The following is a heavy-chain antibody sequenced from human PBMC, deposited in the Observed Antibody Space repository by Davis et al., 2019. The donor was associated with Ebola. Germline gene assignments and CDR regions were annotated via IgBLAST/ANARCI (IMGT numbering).Heavy chain of an antibody. J-gene: IGHJ6*02. CDR3: ARFVVYALYYYGMDV. V-gene: IGHV3-11*06. D-gene: IGHD2-8*02. Sequence: GRFTISRDNAKNSLYLQMNSLRAEDTAVYYCARFVVYALYYYGMDVWGQGTTVTVSS.